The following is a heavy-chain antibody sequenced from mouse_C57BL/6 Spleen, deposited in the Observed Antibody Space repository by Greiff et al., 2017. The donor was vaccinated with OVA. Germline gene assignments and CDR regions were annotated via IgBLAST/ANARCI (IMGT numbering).Heavy chain of an antibody. CDR1: GYTFTSYW. Sequence: QVQLQQPGAELVMPGASVKLSCKASGYTFTSYWMHWVKQRPGQGLEWIGEIDPSDSYTNYNQKFKGKSTLTVDKSSSTAYIQLSSLTSEDSAVYYCARSGYYGNYVDYFDYWGQGTTLTVSS. D-gene: IGHD2-1*01. CDR2: IDPSDSYT. J-gene: IGHJ2*01. CDR3: ARSGYYGNYVDYFDY. V-gene: IGHV1-69*01.